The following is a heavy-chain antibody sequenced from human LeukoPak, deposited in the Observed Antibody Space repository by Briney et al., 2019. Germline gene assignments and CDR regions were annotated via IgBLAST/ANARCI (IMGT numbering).Heavy chain of an antibody. V-gene: IGHV1-2*02. CDR1: GYTFTGYY. D-gene: IGHD3-3*01. CDR3: ARFGYDFWSGYYMFDY. CDR2: INPNSGGT. Sequence: GASVKVSCKASGYTFTGYYMHWVRQAPGQGLEWMGWINPNSGGTNYAQKFQGRVTMTRDMSTSTVYMELSSLRSEDTAVYYCARFGYDFWSGYYMFDYWGQGTLVTVSS. J-gene: IGHJ4*02.